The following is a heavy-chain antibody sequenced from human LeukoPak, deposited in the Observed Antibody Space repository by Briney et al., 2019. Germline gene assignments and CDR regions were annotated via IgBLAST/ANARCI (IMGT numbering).Heavy chain of an antibody. D-gene: IGHD1-14*01. CDR1: GFTFSSYA. V-gene: IGHV3-64*01. Sequence: GESLRLSCAASGFTFSSYAMHWVHQAPGKGLEYVSAISSNGGSTYYANSVKGRFTISRDNSKNTLYLQMGSLRAEDMAVYYCARPGMSDGMDVWGQGTTVTVSS. CDR3: ARPGMSDGMDV. J-gene: IGHJ6*02. CDR2: ISSNGGST.